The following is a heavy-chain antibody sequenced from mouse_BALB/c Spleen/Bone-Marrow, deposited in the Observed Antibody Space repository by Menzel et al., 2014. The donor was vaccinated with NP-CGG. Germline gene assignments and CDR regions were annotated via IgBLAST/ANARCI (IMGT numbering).Heavy chain of an antibody. J-gene: IGHJ4*01. CDR1: GLNIKDTY. CDR3: ARWEYYAMDY. Sequence: EVKLQESGAELVKPGASVKLSCTASGLNIKDTYMHWVKQRPKQGLEWIGRINPANGNTKYDPKFQGKATITADTSSNTAYLQLSSLTSEDTAVYYCARWEYYAMDYWGQGTSVTVSS. CDR2: INPANGNT. D-gene: IGHD4-1*01. V-gene: IGHV14-3*02.